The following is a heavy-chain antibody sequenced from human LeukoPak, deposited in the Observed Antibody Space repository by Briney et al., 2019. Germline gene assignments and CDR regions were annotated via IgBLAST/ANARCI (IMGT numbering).Heavy chain of an antibody. J-gene: IGHJ4*02. CDR3: AKDMMSSGWYWGSDY. V-gene: IGHV3-43*02. D-gene: IGHD6-19*01. Sequence: PGGSLRLSCAASGFIFDDYAMHWVRQAPGKGLEWVPLISGNDGGGTYYADSVKGRFTISRDNSKNSLYLQMNSLRTEDTALYYCAKDMMSSGWYWGSDYWGQGTLVTVSS. CDR2: ISGNDGGGT. CDR1: GFIFDDYA.